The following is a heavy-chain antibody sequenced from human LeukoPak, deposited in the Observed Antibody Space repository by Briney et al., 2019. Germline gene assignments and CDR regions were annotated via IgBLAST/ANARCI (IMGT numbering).Heavy chain of an antibody. D-gene: IGHD2-21*02. CDR1: GGSISSYY. Sequence: SETLSLTCTVSGGSISSYYWSWIRQPPGKGLEWIGYIYYSGSTNYNPSLKSRVTISVDTSKNQFSLKLSSVTAADTAVYYCARDSTPYCGGDCYYYWGQGTLVTVSS. CDR3: ARDSTPYCGGDCYYY. J-gene: IGHJ4*02. V-gene: IGHV4-59*01. CDR2: IYYSGST.